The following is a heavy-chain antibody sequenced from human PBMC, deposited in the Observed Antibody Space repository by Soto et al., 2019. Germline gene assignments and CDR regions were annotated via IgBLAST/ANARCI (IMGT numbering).Heavy chain of an antibody. D-gene: IGHD3-22*01. CDR1: GFTFSSYW. CDR3: ARVRRGSSGYYAIYYFDY. CDR2: INSDGSST. Sequence: GGSLRLSCAASGFTFSSYWMHWVRQAPGKGLVWVSRINSDGSSTSYADSVMGRFTISRDNAKNTLYLQMNRLRAEDTAVYYDARVRRGSSGYYAIYYFDYWGQGTLGTVSS. V-gene: IGHV3-74*01. J-gene: IGHJ4*02.